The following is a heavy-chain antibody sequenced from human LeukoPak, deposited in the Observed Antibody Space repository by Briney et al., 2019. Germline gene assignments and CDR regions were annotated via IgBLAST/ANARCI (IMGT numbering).Heavy chain of an antibody. D-gene: IGHD6-13*01. Sequence: QPGGSLRLSCAASGFTVSSNYMSWVRQAPGKGLEWVSVIYSGGSTYYADSVKGRFTISRDNSKNTLYLQMNSLRAEDTAVYYCAKVAAAAASDYWGQGTLVTVSS. CDR3: AKVAAAAASDY. CDR2: IYSGGST. J-gene: IGHJ4*02. V-gene: IGHV3-66*02. CDR1: GFTVSSNY.